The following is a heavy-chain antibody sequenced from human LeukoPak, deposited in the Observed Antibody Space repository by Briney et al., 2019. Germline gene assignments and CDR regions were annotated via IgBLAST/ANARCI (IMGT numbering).Heavy chain of an antibody. Sequence: GGSLRLSCAASGFSFSSYGMHWVRQAPGKGLEWVAFIRYDGSNKYYADSVKGRFTISRDNSKNTLYLQMNSLRAEDTAVYYCAKDQVEIDSSGWFDYWGQGTLVTVSS. D-gene: IGHD6-19*01. CDR3: AKDQVEIDSSGWFDY. CDR2: IRYDGSNK. CDR1: GFSFSSYG. J-gene: IGHJ4*02. V-gene: IGHV3-30*02.